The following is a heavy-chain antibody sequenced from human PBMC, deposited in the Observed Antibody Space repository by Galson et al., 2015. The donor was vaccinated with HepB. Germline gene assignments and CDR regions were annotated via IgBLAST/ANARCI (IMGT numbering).Heavy chain of an antibody. Sequence: SVKVSCKASGYTFTSYGISWVRQAPGQGLEWMGWISAYNGNTNYAQKLQGRVTMTTDTSTSTAYMELRSLRSDDTAVYYCARVGPIRYYYDSSGYLEDAFGIWGQGTMVTVSS. D-gene: IGHD3-22*01. CDR1: GYTFTSYG. J-gene: IGHJ3*02. V-gene: IGHV1-18*01. CDR3: ARVGPIRYYYDSSGYLEDAFGI. CDR2: ISAYNGNT.